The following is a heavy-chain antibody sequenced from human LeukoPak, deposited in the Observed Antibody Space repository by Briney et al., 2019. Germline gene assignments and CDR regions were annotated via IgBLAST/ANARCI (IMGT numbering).Heavy chain of an antibody. CDR3: APYYYDSSGYYFDY. D-gene: IGHD3-22*01. Sequence: PSETLSLTCTVSGGSISSSSYYWGWIRQPPGKGLEWIGSIYYSGSTYYNPSLKSRVTISVDTSKNQFSLKLSSVTAADTAVYYCAPYYYDSSGYYFDYWGQGTLVTVSS. CDR2: IYYSGST. J-gene: IGHJ4*02. CDR1: GGSISSSSYY. V-gene: IGHV4-39*01.